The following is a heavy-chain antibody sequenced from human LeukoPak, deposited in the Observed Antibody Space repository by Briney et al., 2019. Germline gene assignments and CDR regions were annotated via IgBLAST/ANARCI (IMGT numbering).Heavy chain of an antibody. CDR3: ARPQHGDLYAFDI. CDR1: GFTFTSYW. Sequence: GGSLRLSCAASGFTFTSYWMHWVRQAPGKWLVWVSRFDGDGSTTTYADSVKGRFTISRDNAKNTLYLQMNSLRAEDTAVYYCARPQHGDLYAFDIWGQGTMVTVSS. J-gene: IGHJ3*02. V-gene: IGHV3-74*01. D-gene: IGHD4-17*01. CDR2: FDGDGSTT.